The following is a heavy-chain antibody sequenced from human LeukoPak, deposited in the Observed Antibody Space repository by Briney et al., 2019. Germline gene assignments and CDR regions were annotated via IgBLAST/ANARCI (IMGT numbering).Heavy chain of an antibody. CDR1: GGSISSYY. CDR2: IYYSGST. Sequence: SETLSLTCPVSGGSISSYYWSWIRQPPGKGLEWIGYIYYSGSTNHNPSLNSRVTISVDTSKNQFSLKLKSVTAADTAVYYCARAENYYFDSDGGDYFDYWGQGTLLTVSS. V-gene: IGHV4-59*12. J-gene: IGHJ4*02. D-gene: IGHD3-22*01. CDR3: ARAENYYFDSDGGDYFDY.